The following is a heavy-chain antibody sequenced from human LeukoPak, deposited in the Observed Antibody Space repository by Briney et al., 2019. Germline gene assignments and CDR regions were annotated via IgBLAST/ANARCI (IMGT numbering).Heavy chain of an antibody. Sequence: IPGGSLRLSCAASGFTFNKAWMNWVRQAPGKGLEWVGRIKSKIDGGTTDYAAPVKGRFIISRDDSKNTLYLQMNSLETEDTALYYCISPRTSSYWGQGTLVTVSS. CDR1: GFTFNKAW. J-gene: IGHJ4*02. D-gene: IGHD2-2*01. V-gene: IGHV3-15*07. CDR3: ISPRTSSY. CDR2: IKSKIDGGTT.